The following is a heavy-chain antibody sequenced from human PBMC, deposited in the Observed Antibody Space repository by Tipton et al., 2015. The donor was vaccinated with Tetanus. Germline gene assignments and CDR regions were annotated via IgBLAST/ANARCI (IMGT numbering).Heavy chain of an antibody. CDR1: GFTFSSYA. D-gene: IGHD2-21*01. CDR2: ISGSGGST. CDR3: ARGTSRIVYYFDY. J-gene: IGHJ4*02. V-gene: IGHV3-23*01. Sequence: SLRLSCAASGFTFSSYAMSWVRQAPGKGLQWVSAISGSGGSTYYADSVKGRFTISRDNSKNTLYLQMNSLRAEDTAVYYCARGTSRIVYYFDYWGQGTLVTVSS.